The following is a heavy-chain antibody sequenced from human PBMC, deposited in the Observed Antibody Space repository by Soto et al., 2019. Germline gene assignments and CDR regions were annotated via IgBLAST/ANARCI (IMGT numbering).Heavy chain of an antibody. CDR2: INAGNGNT. D-gene: IGHD3-10*01. CDR1: GYTFTSYA. J-gene: IGHJ4*02. CDR3: ARARGSGSYLYYFDY. V-gene: IGHV1-3*01. Sequence: AASVKVSCKASGYTFTSYAMHWVRQAPGQGLEWMGWINAGNGNTKYSQKFQGRVTITRDTSASTAYMELSSLRSEDTAVYYCARARGSGSYLYYFDYWGQGTLVTVSS.